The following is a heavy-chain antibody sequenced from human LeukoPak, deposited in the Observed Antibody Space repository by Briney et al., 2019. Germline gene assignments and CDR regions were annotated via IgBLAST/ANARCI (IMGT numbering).Heavy chain of an antibody. CDR1: GGSISSYY. D-gene: IGHD2-21*01. V-gene: IGHV4-4*07. CDR3: ARDRSIPADSHGFDP. Sequence: SETLSLTCTVSGGSISSYYWSWIRQPAGKGLEWVGRIYTSGSTNYNPSLKSRVPMSVDTSKNQFSLKLSSVTAADTAVYYCARDRSIPADSHGFDPWGQGTLVTVSS. CDR2: IYTSGST. J-gene: IGHJ5*02.